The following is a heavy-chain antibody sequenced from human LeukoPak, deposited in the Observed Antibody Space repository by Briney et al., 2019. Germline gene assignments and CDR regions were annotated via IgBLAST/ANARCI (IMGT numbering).Heavy chain of an antibody. J-gene: IGHJ4*02. CDR2: ISYDGSNK. D-gene: IGHD1-26*01. Sequence: PGGSLRLSCAASGFTFSSYGMHWVRQAPGKGLEWVAVISYDGSNKYYADSVKGRFTISRDNSKNTLYLQMNSLRAEDTAVYYCAKDLSVSVWWPLKPGPLDYWGQGTLVTVSS. CDR3: AKDLSVSVWWPLKPGPLDY. CDR1: GFTFSSYG. V-gene: IGHV3-30*18.